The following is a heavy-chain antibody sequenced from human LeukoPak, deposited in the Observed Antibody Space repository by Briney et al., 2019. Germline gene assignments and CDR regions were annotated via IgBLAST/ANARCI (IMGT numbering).Heavy chain of an antibody. CDR2: INNSGST. CDR1: GGSFSGYY. Sequence: SETLSLTCAVYGGSFSGYYWNWIRQPPGKGLEWIGEINNSGSTNYNPSLKSRVTISVDTSKNQFSLKLSSVTAADTAVYYCARVHSATYYYDSVGAFDIWGQGTMVTVSS. D-gene: IGHD3-22*01. V-gene: IGHV4-34*01. CDR3: ARVHSATYYYDSVGAFDI. J-gene: IGHJ3*02.